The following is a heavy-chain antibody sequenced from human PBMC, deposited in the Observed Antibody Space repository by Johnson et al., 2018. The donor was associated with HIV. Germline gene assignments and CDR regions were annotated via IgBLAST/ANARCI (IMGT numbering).Heavy chain of an antibody. J-gene: IGHJ3*02. D-gene: IGHD4/OR15-4a*01. CDR2: MSGSGAVT. Sequence: VQLVESGGGLVQPGGSLRLSCAGSGFTFSDHAMGWVRQAPGKGLEWVSSMSGSGAVTYYADSVKGRFTISRDNSKNRLFLQMNSLRAEDTAVYYCTTDVLGVDAFDIWGQGTMVTVSS. V-gene: IGHV3-23*04. CDR3: TTDVLGVDAFDI. CDR1: GFTFSDHA.